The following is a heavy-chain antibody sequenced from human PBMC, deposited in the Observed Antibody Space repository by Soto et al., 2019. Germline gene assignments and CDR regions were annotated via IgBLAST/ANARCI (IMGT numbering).Heavy chain of an antibody. D-gene: IGHD1-1*01. CDR2: IAYDGSNR. CDR3: ARDLQAGTDNVNWFAP. V-gene: IGHV3-30*04. J-gene: IGHJ5*02. Sequence: QVQLVESGGGVVQPGRSLRLSCAASGFSISRSAMHWVRQAPGKGLEWVAVIAYDGSNRWYADSAKGRFTISRDNSKNTVYLQTSSLRGEDTAVYYFARDLQAGTDNVNWFAPWGQGTLVTVSS. CDR1: GFSISRSA.